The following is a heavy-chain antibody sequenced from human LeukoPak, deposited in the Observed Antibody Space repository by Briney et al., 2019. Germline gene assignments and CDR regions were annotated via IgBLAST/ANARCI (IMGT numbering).Heavy chain of an antibody. CDR1: GYTFTGYY. J-gene: IGHJ3*02. Sequence: ASVKVSCKASGYTFTGYYMHWVRQAPGQGLEWMGWINPNSGGTNYAQKFQGRVAMTRDTSISTAYMELSRLRSDDTAVYYCARDHEAVARYAFDIWGQGTMVTVSS. D-gene: IGHD6-19*01. CDR2: INPNSGGT. V-gene: IGHV1-2*02. CDR3: ARDHEAVARYAFDI.